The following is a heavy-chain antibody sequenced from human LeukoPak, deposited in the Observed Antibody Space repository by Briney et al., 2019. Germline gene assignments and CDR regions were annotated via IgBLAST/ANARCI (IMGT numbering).Heavy chain of an antibody. CDR1: GYTFTGYY. D-gene: IGHD6-13*01. V-gene: IGHV1-2*04. J-gene: IGHJ4*02. CDR3: AADLNSSSWSGY. CDR2: INPNSGGT. Sequence: ASVKVSCKASGYTFTGYYMHWVRQAPGQGLEWMGWINPNSGGTNYAQKFQGWVTMTRDTSISTAYMELSRLRSDDTAVYYCAADLNSSSWSGYWGQGTLVTVSS.